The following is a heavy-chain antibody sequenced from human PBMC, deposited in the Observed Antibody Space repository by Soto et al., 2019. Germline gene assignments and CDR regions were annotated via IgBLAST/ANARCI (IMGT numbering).Heavy chain of an antibody. J-gene: IGHJ4*02. Sequence: QVQLVQSGAEVKKPGSSVKVSCKASGGTFSSYTISWVRQAPGQGLEWVGRIIPILGIANYAQKFQGRVTITANKSTSTAYMELSSLRSEDTAVYYCARDRGGRNTIFGVVTPPDSWGQGTLVTVSS. D-gene: IGHD3-3*01. CDR1: GGTFSSYT. V-gene: IGHV1-69*08. CDR2: IIPILGIA. CDR3: ARDRGGRNTIFGVVTPPDS.